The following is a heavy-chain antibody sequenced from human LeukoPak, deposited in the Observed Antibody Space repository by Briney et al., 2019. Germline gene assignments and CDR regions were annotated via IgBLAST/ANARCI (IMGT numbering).Heavy chain of an antibody. Sequence: GGSQTLSCSPSGHTFSTYPMHCVPLSPGKGREYVSTIFTNGHITSYAPSEQHRYTTSRQIHVDTLYFQMSSLRSEDRYVFQCVKYPSDGLDVWGPGATVTVS. CDR3: VKYPSDGLDV. V-gene: IGHV3-64D*08. J-gene: IGHJ6*01. CDR1: GHTFSTYP. CDR2: IFTNGHIT.